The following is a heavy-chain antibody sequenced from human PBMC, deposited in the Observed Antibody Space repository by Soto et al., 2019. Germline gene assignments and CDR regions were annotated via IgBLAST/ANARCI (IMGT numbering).Heavy chain of an antibody. D-gene: IGHD5-12*01. CDR2: ISWDGGST. CDR3: AKGMATIPYYGMDV. J-gene: IGHJ6*02. Sequence: GALRLSCAASGFTFDDYTMHWVRQAPGKGLEWVSLISWDGGSTYYADSVKGRFTISRDNSKNSLYLQMNSLRTEDTALYYCAKGMATIPYYGMDVWGQGTTVTVSS. CDR1: GFTFDDYT. V-gene: IGHV3-43*01.